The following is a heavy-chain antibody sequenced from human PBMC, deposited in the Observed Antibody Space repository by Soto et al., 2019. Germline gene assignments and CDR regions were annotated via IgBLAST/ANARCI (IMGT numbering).Heavy chain of an antibody. J-gene: IGHJ4*02. CDR3: VKGYYDFWSGIMYYFDY. CDR2: IYTGGDT. D-gene: IGHD3-3*01. V-gene: IGHV3-53*05. Sequence: HPGGSLRLSCVASGFAVSGKYMSWVRQAPGKGLDWVSVIYTGGDTYYADSVKGRFTISRDNSKNTLYLQMSSLRAEDTAVYYCVKGYYDFWSGIMYYFDYWGQGTLVTVSS. CDR1: GFAVSGKY.